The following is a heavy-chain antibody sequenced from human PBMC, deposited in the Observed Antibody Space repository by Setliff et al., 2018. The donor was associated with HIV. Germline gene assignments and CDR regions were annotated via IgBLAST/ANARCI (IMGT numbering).Heavy chain of an antibody. D-gene: IGHD2-2*01. CDR1: GGTFSSYA. V-gene: IGHV1-69*06. Sequence: GASVKVSCKASGGTFSSYAISWVRQAPGHGLEWMGRIIPIFGTANYAQKFQGRVTITADKSTSTAYMELSSLRSEDTAVYYCARGVQECSSTSCSLYYFDYWGQGTLVTVSS. J-gene: IGHJ4*02. CDR3: ARGVQECSSTSCSLYYFDY. CDR2: IIPIFGTA.